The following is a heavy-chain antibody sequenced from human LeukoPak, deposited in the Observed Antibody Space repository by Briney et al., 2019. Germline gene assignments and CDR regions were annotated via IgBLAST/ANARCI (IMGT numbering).Heavy chain of an antibody. CDR2: IYSSGST. J-gene: IGHJ4*02. Sequence: SQTLSLTCPVSGCSISSYYWSWIRPSPGKGLEWIGHIYSSGSTNYNPSLKSRVTISIDTSKNQFSLKLSSVTAADTALYYCARNYDNSGYTAFGYWGRGTLVTVSS. D-gene: IGHD3-22*01. CDR3: ARNYDNSGYTAFGY. CDR1: GCSISSYY. V-gene: IGHV4-59*01.